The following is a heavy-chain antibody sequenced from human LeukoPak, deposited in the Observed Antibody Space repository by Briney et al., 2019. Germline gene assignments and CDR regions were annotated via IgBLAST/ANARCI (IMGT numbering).Heavy chain of an antibody. D-gene: IGHD1-1*01. J-gene: IGHJ6*03. CDR2: INHSGST. Sequence: SETLSLTCAVYGGSFSGYYWSWIRQPPGKGLEWSGEINHSGSTNYNPSLKSRVTISVDTSNNQFSLKLSSVTAADTAVYYCARITMGGPYYYYYQFMDVWGKGTTVTVSS. V-gene: IGHV4-34*01. CDR3: ARITMGGPYYYYYQFMDV. CDR1: GGSFSGYY.